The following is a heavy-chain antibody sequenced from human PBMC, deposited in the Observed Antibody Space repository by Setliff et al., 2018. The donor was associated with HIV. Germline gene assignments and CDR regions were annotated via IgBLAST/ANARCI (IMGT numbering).Heavy chain of an antibody. CDR2: INSDGSGT. CDR3: ARDRGRPDSFDI. D-gene: IGHD1-26*01. J-gene: IGHJ3*02. CDR1: GYNLGVYW. V-gene: IGHV3-74*01. Sequence: GGSLRLSCAASGYNLGVYWMHWVRQVPGKGLVWVSHINSDGSGTKYADSVKGRFTMSRDNAKNTLYLQMNSLRAEDTALYFCARDRGRPDSFDIWGQGTMVTVSS.